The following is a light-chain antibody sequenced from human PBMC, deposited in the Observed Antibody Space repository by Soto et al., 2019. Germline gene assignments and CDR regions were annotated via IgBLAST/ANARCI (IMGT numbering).Light chain of an antibody. CDR3: QQYSTSSIS. J-gene: IGKJ5*01. V-gene: IGKV1-5*03. CDR1: ESISDW. CDR2: KAS. Sequence: DIQMTQSPSTLSASVGDRVTFTCRASESISDWLVWYHQKPGKAPKLLIYKASRLESGVPSRFSGSASGTEFTLTITSLQPDDFGTYHCQQYSTSSISFGLGTRLEIK.